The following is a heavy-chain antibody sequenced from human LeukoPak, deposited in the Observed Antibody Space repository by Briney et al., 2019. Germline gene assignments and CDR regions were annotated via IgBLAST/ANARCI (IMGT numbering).Heavy chain of an antibody. CDR2: INPSGGST. Sequence: ASVKVSCKASGYTFTSYYMHWVRQAPGQGLERMGIINPSGGSTSYAQKFQGRVTMTRNMSTSTVYMELSSLRSEDTAVYYCAREGFRIAAAGNFDYWGQGTLVTVSS. V-gene: IGHV1-46*01. J-gene: IGHJ4*02. CDR3: AREGFRIAAAGNFDY. D-gene: IGHD6-13*01. CDR1: GYTFTSYY.